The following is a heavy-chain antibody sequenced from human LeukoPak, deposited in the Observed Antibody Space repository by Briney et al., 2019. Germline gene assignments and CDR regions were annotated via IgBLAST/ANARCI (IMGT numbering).Heavy chain of an antibody. D-gene: IGHD2-8*02. CDR1: GGSISSYY. Sequence: SETLSLTCTVSGGSISSYYWSWIRQPPGKGLEWIGYIYYSGSTNYNPSLKSRVTISVDTSKNQFSLKLSSVTAADTAVYYCARGHSGSTTGWFDPWGQGTLVTVSS. J-gene: IGHJ5*02. CDR3: ARGHSGSTTGWFDP. V-gene: IGHV4-59*01. CDR2: IYYSGST.